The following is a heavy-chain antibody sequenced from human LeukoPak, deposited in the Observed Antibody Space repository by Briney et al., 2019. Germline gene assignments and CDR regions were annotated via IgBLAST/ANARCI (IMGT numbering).Heavy chain of an antibody. CDR1: GYSFTTYW. CDR3: TRSTSPIISPLDY. J-gene: IGHJ4*02. D-gene: IGHD5/OR15-5a*01. V-gene: IGHV5-51*01. Sequence: GESLKISCKASGYSFTTYWIGWVRQMPGKGLEWMGIIYPGDSDTRYSLSFRGQATISADKSISTAYLQWSSLKASDTAMYYCTRSTSPIISPLDYWGQGTLVTVSS. CDR2: IYPGDSDT.